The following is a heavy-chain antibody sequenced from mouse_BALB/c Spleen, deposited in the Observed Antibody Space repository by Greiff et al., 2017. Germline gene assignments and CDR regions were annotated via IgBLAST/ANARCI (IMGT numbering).Heavy chain of an antibody. V-gene: IGHV1-5*01. CDR1: GYTFTSYW. CDR3: TRARGELLSAY. Sequence: EVQLQQSGTVLARPGASVKMSCKASGYTFTSYWMHWVKQRPGQGLEWIGAIYPGNSDTSYNQKFKGKAKLTAVTSTSTAYMELSSLTNEDSAVYYCTRARGELLSAYWGQGTLVTVSA. D-gene: IGHD6-1*01. J-gene: IGHJ3*01. CDR2: IYPGNSDT.